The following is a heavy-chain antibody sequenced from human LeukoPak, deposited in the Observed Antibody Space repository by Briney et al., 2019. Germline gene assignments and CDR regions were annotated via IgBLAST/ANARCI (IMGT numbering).Heavy chain of an antibody. Sequence: GASVKVSCKASGYTFTNYGISWVRQAPGQGLEWMGWISAYNGNTNYAQKLQGRVTMTTDTSTSTAYMELRSLRSDDTAVYYCARVGYVWGSYRYNYFDYWGQGTLVTVSS. J-gene: IGHJ4*02. CDR1: GYTFTNYG. CDR2: ISAYNGNT. CDR3: ARVGYVWGSYRYNYFDY. D-gene: IGHD3-16*02. V-gene: IGHV1-18*01.